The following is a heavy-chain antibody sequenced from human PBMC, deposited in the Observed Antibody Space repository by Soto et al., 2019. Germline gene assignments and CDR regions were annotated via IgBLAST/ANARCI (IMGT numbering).Heavy chain of an antibody. CDR3: ARGLSPELRPFDY. Sequence: QVQLVQSGAEVKKPGSSVKVSCKASGGTFSSYTISWVRQAPGQGLEWMGRIIPILGIANYAQKFQGRVTITEDKSTSSAYMELSSLRSEDTAVYYCARGLSPELRPFDYCGQGTLVTVSS. CDR2: IIPILGIA. CDR1: GGTFSSYT. V-gene: IGHV1-69*02. D-gene: IGHD1-7*01. J-gene: IGHJ4*02.